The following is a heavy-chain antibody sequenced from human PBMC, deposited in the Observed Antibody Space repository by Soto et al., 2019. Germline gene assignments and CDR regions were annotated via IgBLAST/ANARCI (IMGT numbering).Heavy chain of an antibody. J-gene: IGHJ4*02. Sequence: EVQLLESGGGLVQPGGSLRLSCAASGFTFSSYALSWVRLAPGTGLEWVSAISGSGSNTYYTGSVKGRFTVSRANSENTLYLEMNSLIAEDTAVYYCATRGAAEAYCDYWGQGTLVTVSS. V-gene: IGHV3-23*01. CDR3: ATRGAAEAYCDY. CDR2: ISGSGSNT. D-gene: IGHD3-16*01. CDR1: GFTFSSYA.